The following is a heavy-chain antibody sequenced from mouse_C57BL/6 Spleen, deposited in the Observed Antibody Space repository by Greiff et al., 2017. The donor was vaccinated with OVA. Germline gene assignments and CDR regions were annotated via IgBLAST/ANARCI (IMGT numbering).Heavy chain of an antibody. D-gene: IGHD3-2*02. Sequence: QVQLQQSGAELVMPGASVKLSCKASGYTFTSYWMHWVKQRPGQGLEWIGEIDPSDSYTTYNQKFKGKSTLTVDKSSSTAYMQLSSLTSEDSAVYYCARGAQATLYAMDYWGQGTSVTVSS. CDR2: IDPSDSYT. V-gene: IGHV1-69*01. CDR3: ARGAQATLYAMDY. CDR1: GYTFTSYW. J-gene: IGHJ4*01.